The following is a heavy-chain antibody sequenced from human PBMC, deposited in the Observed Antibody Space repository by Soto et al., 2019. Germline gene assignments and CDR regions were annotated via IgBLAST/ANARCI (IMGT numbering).Heavy chain of an antibody. CDR3: ARDIIPLTTDWYFDL. CDR2: IFDSGST. V-gene: IGHV4-30-4*01. Sequence: QVQLQESGPGLVKPSQTLSLTCTVSGGSISGGVYYWSWIRQPPGKGLEWIGYIFDSGSTYYNPSLKSRVTRSVDTSKNQFSLRLSSLTAAVTAVYYCARDIIPLTTDWYFDLWGRGTLVTVSS. CDR1: GGSISGGVYY. J-gene: IGHJ2*01. D-gene: IGHD4-17*01.